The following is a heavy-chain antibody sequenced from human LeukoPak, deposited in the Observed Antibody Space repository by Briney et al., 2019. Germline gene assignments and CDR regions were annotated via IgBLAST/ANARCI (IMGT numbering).Heavy chain of an antibody. CDR2: IYYSGST. J-gene: IGHJ5*02. CDR1: GGSISGYY. D-gene: IGHD1-26*01. Sequence: SETLSLTCTVSGGSISGYYWSWIRQPPGKGLEWIGYIYYSGSTNYNPSLKSRVTISVDTSKNQFSLKLSSVTAADTAVYYCARETGSYHNWFDPWGQGTLVTVSS. V-gene: IGHV4-59*01. CDR3: ARETGSYHNWFDP.